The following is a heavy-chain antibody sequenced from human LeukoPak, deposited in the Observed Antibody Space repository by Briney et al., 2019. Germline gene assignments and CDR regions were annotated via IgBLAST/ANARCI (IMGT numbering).Heavy chain of an antibody. CDR1: GFTFSSYA. CDR3: ARDRGWATVTDWFDP. V-gene: IGHV3-21*01. J-gene: IGHJ5*02. D-gene: IGHD4-17*01. CDR2: ISSSSSYI. Sequence: NRGGSLRLSCAASGFTFSSYAMSWVRQAPGKGLEWVSSISSSSSYIYYADSVKGRFTISRDNAKNSLYLQMNSLRAEDTAVYYCARDRGWATVTDWFDPWGQGTLVTVSS.